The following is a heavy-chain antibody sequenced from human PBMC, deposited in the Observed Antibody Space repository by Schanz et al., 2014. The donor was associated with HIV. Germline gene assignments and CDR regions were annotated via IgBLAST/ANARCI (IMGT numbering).Heavy chain of an antibody. V-gene: IGHV1-18*01. Sequence: QVQLVQSGAEVKKPGASVRVSCKTSGYIFTSNGISWVRQAPGQGIEWMGWISTSNGNTNYAKKLQGRVTMTTDTATSTDYMDLRSLRSDDTAVDYCARGGEKMGTMAAWRYWGRGTLVTVSS. CDR3: ARGGEKMGTMAAWRY. D-gene: IGHD1-1*01. CDR2: ISTSNGNT. CDR1: GYIFTSNG. J-gene: IGHJ4*02.